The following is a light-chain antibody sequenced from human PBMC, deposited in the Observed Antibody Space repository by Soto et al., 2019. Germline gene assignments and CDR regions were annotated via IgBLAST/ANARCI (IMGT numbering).Light chain of an antibody. J-gene: IGKJ1*01. V-gene: IGKV1-5*01. CDR1: QGTGDW. CDR3: QHLRT. Sequence: DIQMSQSPSTLSASVGGRVTITCRASQGTGDWLAWYQQKPGKAPKLLISDASTLESGVPSRFSGSGSGTEFTLTINNLQADDFATYYCQHLRTFGQGTKVDIK. CDR2: DAS.